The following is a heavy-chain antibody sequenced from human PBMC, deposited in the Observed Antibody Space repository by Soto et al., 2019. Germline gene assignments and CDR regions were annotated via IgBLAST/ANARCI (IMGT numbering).Heavy chain of an antibody. J-gene: IGHJ6*02. Sequence: QVQLVQSGAEVKKPGASVKVSCKTSGYTFTTHGISWVRQAPGQGLEWMGWISTYSGDANYAHNLQGRVTMTTETSTSTAYMELRSLTSDDTAIYYCVRGGLTMVLGLNYGMDVWGPGTTVTVSS. CDR2: ISTYSGDA. CDR3: VRGGLTMVLGLNYGMDV. D-gene: IGHD3-10*01. CDR1: GYTFTTHG. V-gene: IGHV1-18*01.